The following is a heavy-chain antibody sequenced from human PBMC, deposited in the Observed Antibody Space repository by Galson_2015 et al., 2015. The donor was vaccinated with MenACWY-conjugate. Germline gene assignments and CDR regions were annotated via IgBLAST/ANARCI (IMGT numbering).Heavy chain of an antibody. CDR3: ARTPQLNYYYGMDV. J-gene: IGHJ6*02. D-gene: IGHD1-1*01. V-gene: IGHV3-66*01. CDR2: IYSGGST. Sequence: SLRLSCAASGFTVSSNYMSWVRQAPGKGLEWVSVIYSGGSTYYADSVKGRFTISRDNSKNTLYLQMNSLRAEDTAVYYCARTPQLNYYYGMDVWGQGTTVTVSS. CDR1: GFTVSSNY.